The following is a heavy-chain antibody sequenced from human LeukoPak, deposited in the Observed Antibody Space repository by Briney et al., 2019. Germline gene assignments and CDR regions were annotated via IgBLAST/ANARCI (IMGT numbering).Heavy chain of an antibody. Sequence: PGGSPRLSCATSGFIFSDYYMSWIRQAPGKGLEWVSYISSSSSSTNYADSVRGRFTISRDNGKNSLYLQMNNLRAEDTAVYYCARGGKWLETQFDYWGQGTLVTVSS. D-gene: IGHD6-19*01. CDR2: ISSSSSST. J-gene: IGHJ4*02. V-gene: IGHV3-11*05. CDR1: GFIFSDYY. CDR3: ARGGKWLETQFDY.